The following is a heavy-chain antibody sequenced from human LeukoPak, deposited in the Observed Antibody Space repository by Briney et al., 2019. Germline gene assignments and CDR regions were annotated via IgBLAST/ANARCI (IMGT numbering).Heavy chain of an antibody. V-gene: IGHV4-4*02. CDR3: ARAVGAWAAFDI. CDR2: IFHSGNT. Sequence: PGGSLRLSCAASGFTFSSYAMSWVRQPPGKGLEWIGEIFHSGNTNYNPSLKSRVTVSIDKSKTRFSLRVTSLTAADTAIYYCARAVGAWAAFDIWGQGTMVTVSS. CDR1: GFTFSSYAM. J-gene: IGHJ3*02. D-gene: IGHD1-26*01.